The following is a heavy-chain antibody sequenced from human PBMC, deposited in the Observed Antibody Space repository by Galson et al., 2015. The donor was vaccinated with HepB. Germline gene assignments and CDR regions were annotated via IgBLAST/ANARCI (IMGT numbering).Heavy chain of an antibody. V-gene: IGHV3-33*01. CDR3: TRDGSGNTPFSYFDY. J-gene: IGHJ4*02. D-gene: IGHD5-18*01. CDR2: IWADGTKK. CDR1: GFTFRNFG. Sequence: SLRLSCAASGFTFRNFGMHWVRQAPGKGLEWLAGIWADGTKKFHIDSLNGRFTISRDNAKGTLYLQMNTLRAEDTAVYYCTRDGSGNTPFSYFDYWGQGTLVTVSS.